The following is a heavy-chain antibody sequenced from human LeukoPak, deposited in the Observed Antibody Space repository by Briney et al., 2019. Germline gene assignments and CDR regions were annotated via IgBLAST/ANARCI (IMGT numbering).Heavy chain of an antibody. CDR1: GFTFGDYA. V-gene: IGHV3-49*04. CDR2: IRSKAYGGTT. D-gene: IGHD2-15*01. CDR3: TRVSSVVASVFFDY. J-gene: IGHJ4*02. Sequence: GGSLRLSCTASGFTFGDYAMSWVRQAPGKGLEWVGFIRSKAYGGTTEYAASVKGRFTVSRDDSKNIAYLQMNNLKTEDTAVYYCTRVSSVVASVFFDYWGQGTLVTVSS.